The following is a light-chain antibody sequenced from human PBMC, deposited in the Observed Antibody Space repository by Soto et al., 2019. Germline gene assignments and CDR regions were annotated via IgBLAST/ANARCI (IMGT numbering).Light chain of an antibody. CDR1: SSDAERYNL. CDR2: DVT. CDR3: SSSTSSSTVV. Sequence: QSALTQPASVSGSPGQSIAISCTGTSSDAERYNLVSWYQQHPGKAPKLMIYDVTSRRSGVSDRFSGSKSGNTASLTISGLQSEDEANYYCSSSTSSSTVVFGGGTKLTVL. V-gene: IGLV2-14*02. J-gene: IGLJ2*01.